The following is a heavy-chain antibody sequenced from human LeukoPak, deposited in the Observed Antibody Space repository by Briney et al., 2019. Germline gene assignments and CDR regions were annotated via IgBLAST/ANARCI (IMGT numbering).Heavy chain of an antibody. V-gene: IGHV4-59*08. D-gene: IGHD4-17*01. Sequence: PSETLSLTCTVSGGSITSYYWSWFRQPPGKGLEWIGFVHYTGSTNYNPSLKSRVTMPLDTSENQFSLRLNSVTAADTAVYYCARQWSFADYGAFDNWGQGNLVTVSS. CDR3: ARQWSFADYGAFDN. CDR1: GGSITSYY. CDR2: VHYTGST. J-gene: IGHJ4*02.